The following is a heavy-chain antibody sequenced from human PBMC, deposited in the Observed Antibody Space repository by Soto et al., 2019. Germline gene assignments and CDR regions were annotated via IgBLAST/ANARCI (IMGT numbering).Heavy chain of an antibody. V-gene: IGHV1-8*01. CDR2: MQPSTGRT. CDR1: GYSFTSLD. Sequence: SVTVSCKACGYSFTSLDINWVRQTAGQGLEWMGWMQPSTGRTGYAQKFQGRVTMTRDTSINTAYMELTTLTSDDTAFYYCARGVSAGVDYWGQGTLVTVSS. J-gene: IGHJ4*02. D-gene: IGHD1-26*01. CDR3: ARGVSAGVDY.